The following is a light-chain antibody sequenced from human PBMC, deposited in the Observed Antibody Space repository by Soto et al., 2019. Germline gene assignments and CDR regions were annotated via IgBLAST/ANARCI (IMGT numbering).Light chain of an antibody. CDR1: SSDVGGYNY. V-gene: IGLV2-11*01. CDR3: CSYAGSYTYV. CDR2: DVN. Sequence: QSALTQPRSVSGSPGQSVTISCTGTSSDVGGYNYVSWYLQHPGKAPKLLIYDVNKRPSGVPDRFSGSRSANTASLTISGLQAEDEADYYCCSYAGSYTYVFGSGTKLTVL. J-gene: IGLJ1*01.